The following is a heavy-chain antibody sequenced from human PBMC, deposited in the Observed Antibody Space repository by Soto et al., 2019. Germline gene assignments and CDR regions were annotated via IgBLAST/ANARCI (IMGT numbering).Heavy chain of an antibody. Sequence: SETLSLTCAVYGGSFSGYYWSWLRQPPGKGLEWIGEINHSGSTNYNPSLKSRVTISVDTSKNQFSLKLSSVTAADTAVYYCARGRGYYYGSGSYAKWFDYWGQGTLVTVSS. D-gene: IGHD3-10*01. V-gene: IGHV4-34*01. CDR3: ARGRGYYYGSGSYAKWFDY. CDR2: INHSGST. J-gene: IGHJ4*02. CDR1: GGSFSGYY.